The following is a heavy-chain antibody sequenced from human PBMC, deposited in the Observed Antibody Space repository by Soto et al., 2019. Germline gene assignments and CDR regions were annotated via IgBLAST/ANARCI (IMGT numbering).Heavy chain of an antibody. J-gene: IGHJ4*02. CDR2: INAGNGNT. Sequence: QVQLVQSGAEEKKPGASVKVSCKASGYTFTGYAMHWVRQAPGQRLEWMGWINAGNGNTKYSQKFQGRVTITRDTSAGAAYMELRSLSSEDTAVYSCARAVAVPADFDYWGQGTLVTVSS. D-gene: IGHD6-19*01. CDR1: GYTFTGYA. V-gene: IGHV1-3*05. CDR3: ARAVAVPADFDY.